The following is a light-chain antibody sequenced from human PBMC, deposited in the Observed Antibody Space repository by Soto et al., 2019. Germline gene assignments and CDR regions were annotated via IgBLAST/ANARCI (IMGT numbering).Light chain of an antibody. Sequence: QSALTQPASVSGSPGQSITISCTGTSSDIGDYNYVSWYQHYSGKAPRLMIYDVSNRPSGVSTRFSGSKSGNTASLSISGLQAEDEADYYCSSYTSTTTLVVFGGGTQLTVL. CDR2: DVS. J-gene: IGLJ2*01. CDR3: SSYTSTTTLVV. CDR1: SSDIGDYNY. V-gene: IGLV2-14*03.